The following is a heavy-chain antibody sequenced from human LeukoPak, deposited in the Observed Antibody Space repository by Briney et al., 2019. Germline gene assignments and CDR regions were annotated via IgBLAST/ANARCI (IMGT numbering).Heavy chain of an antibody. CDR3: AKRPSDYGDYVTYFDY. CDR2: ISDDGRNK. CDR1: GFSFISYG. V-gene: IGHV3-30*18. J-gene: IGHJ4*02. Sequence: GGSLRLSCAASGFSFISYGMHWVRQAPGKGLKGVGVISDDGRNKKYADSVKGRFTISRDNSKDTLYLQMNSLRDEDTAVYYCAKRPSDYGDYVTYFDYWGQGTLVTVSS. D-gene: IGHD4-17*01.